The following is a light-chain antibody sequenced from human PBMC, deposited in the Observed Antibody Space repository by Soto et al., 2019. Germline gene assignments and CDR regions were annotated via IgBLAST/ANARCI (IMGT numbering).Light chain of an antibody. Sequence: TQSPGTLSLSPGERATLSCRASQSISSWLAWYQQKPGKAPKLLIYKASSLESGVPSRFSGSGSGTEFTLTISSLQPDDFATYYCQQYETFGQGTKVEIK. CDR3: QQYET. CDR2: KAS. J-gene: IGKJ1*01. CDR1: QSISSW. V-gene: IGKV1-5*03.